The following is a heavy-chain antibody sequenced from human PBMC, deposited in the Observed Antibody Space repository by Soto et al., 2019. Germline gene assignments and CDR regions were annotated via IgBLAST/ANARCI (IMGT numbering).Heavy chain of an antibody. CDR3: ASLTGYGSLLFAC. CDR1: SISGC. Sequence: SISGCWGRNKQPPGKGLEWIGSIYYSGSTYYNPSLKSRVTISVDTSKNQFSLKLSSVTAADTAVYYCASLTGYGSLLFACWGQRTPVTVIS. J-gene: IGHJ4*02. D-gene: IGHD5-18*01. V-gene: IGHV4-39*01. CDR2: IYYSGST.